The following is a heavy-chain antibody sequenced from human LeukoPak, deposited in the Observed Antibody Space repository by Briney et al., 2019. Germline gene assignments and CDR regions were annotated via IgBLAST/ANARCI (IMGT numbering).Heavy chain of an antibody. V-gene: IGHV3-9*01. J-gene: IGHJ4*02. CDR1: GFTFDDYA. D-gene: IGHD6-19*01. CDR2: ISWNSGSI. Sequence: GRSLRLSCAASGFTFDDYAMHWVRQAPGKGLEWVSGISWNSGSIGYADSVKGRFPISRDNAKNPLYLQMNSLRAEDTALYYCAKDQKAVAGFFDYWGQGTLVTVSS. CDR3: AKDQKAVAGFFDY.